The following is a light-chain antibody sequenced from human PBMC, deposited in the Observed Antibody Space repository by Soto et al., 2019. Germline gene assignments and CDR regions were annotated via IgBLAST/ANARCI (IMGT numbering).Light chain of an antibody. V-gene: IGKV2-30*01. J-gene: IGKJ1*01. CDR2: KVS. CDR3: MQGSHWPWT. Sequence: DAVLTQSPLSLPVTLGQPASISCRSSQSLVYSDGNMYLNWFHQRPGQSPRRLIYKVSNRESGVPERFIGSGLGTDFTLENRRGEAEDVGVYYCMQGSHWPWTLGQGTKVKSN. CDR1: QSLVYSDGNMY.